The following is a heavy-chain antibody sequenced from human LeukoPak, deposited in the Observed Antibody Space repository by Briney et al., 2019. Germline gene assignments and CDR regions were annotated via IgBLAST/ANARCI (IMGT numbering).Heavy chain of an antibody. V-gene: IGHV4-59*10. CDR1: GGSFSGYY. CDR3: ASGSSYYDSSGYYYGYYFDY. CDR2: IYTSGST. Sequence: SETLSLTCAVYGGSFSGYYWSWIRQPAGKGLEWIGRIYTSGSTNYNPSLKSRVTISVDTSKNQFSLKLSSVTAADTAVYYCASGSSYYDSSGYYYGYYFDYWGQGTLVTVSS. D-gene: IGHD3-22*01. J-gene: IGHJ4*02.